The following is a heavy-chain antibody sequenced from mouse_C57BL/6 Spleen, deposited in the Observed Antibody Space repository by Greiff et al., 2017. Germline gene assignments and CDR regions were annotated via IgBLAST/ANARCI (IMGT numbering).Heavy chain of an antibody. D-gene: IGHD2-3*01. J-gene: IGHJ2*01. V-gene: IGHV14-1*01. CDR2: IDPEDGDT. Sequence: VQLQQSGAELVRPGASVKLSCTASGFNIKDYYMHWVKQRPEQGLEWIGRIDPEDGDTEYAPKFQGKATMTSDTSSNSAYLQLSILSSEDTAVYYCTTLVDGYSGYLDYWGQGTTLTVSS. CDR3: TTLVDGYSGYLDY. CDR1: GFNIKDYY.